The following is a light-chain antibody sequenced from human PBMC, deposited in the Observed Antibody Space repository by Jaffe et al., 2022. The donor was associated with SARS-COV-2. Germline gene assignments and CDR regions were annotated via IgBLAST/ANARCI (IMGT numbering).Light chain of an antibody. CDR2: EDS. Sequence: SYELTQPPSVSVSPGQTARLTCSGDALPQRYVCWYQQKSGQAPVLVMYEDSKRPSGIPERFSGSTSGTVATLSITGAQVEDEADYYCYSVDNNGDYRVFGGGTKLTVL. CDR1: ALPQRY. J-gene: IGLJ2*01. CDR3: YSVDNNGDYRV. V-gene: IGLV3-10*01.